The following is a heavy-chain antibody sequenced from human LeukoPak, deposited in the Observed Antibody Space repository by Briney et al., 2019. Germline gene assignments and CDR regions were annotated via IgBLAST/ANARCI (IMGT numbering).Heavy chain of an antibody. D-gene: IGHD3-16*01. CDR2: ISSSSSYI. V-gene: IGHV3-21*01. CDR1: GFTFSSYS. CDR3: AKGHNMITFGGAMSY. J-gene: IGHJ4*02. Sequence: GGSLRLSCAASGFTFSSYSMNWVRQAPGKGLEWVSSISSSSSYIYYADSVKGRFTISRDNAKNSLYLQMNSLRAEDTAVYYCAKGHNMITFGGAMSYWGQGTLVTVSS.